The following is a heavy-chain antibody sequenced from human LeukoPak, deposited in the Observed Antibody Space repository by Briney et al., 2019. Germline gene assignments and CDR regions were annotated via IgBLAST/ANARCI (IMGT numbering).Heavy chain of an antibody. Sequence: SETLSLTCTVSGDSISSYYWSWIRQPPGKGLEGIGYIYYSGSTNYNPSLKSRVTISVDTSKNQFSLKLSSVTAADTAVYYCARTRQSSYYGSGSYYTPLYYYYGMDVWGQGTTVTVSS. CDR3: ARTRQSSYYGSGSYYTPLYYYYGMDV. J-gene: IGHJ6*02. CDR1: GDSISSYY. V-gene: IGHV4-59*01. D-gene: IGHD3-10*01. CDR2: IYYSGST.